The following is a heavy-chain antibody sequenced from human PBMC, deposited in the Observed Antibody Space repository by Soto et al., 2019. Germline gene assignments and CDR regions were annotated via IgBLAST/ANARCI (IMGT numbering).Heavy chain of an antibody. CDR3: ATGASGYDFWSGYYDAFDI. J-gene: IGHJ3*02. D-gene: IGHD3-3*01. CDR2: IYYSGST. Sequence: SETLSLTCTVSGGSISSYYWSWIRQPPGKGLEWIGYIYYSGSTNYNPSLKSRVTISVDTSKNQFSLKLSSVTAADTAVYYCATGASGYDFWSGYYDAFDIWGQGTMVTVSS. V-gene: IGHV4-59*01. CDR1: GGSISSYY.